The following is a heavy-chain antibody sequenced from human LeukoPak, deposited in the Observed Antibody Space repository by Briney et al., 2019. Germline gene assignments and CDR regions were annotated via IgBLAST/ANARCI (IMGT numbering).Heavy chain of an antibody. J-gene: IGHJ4*02. Sequence: PGGSLRLACAASGFTFSSYDMHWVRQATGKGLEWVSGIGIAGDTHYPDSVRGRFTISRDNSKNTLYLQMDSLRAEDTAVYYCAKDWWDLYYFDYWGQGTLVTVSS. CDR3: AKDWWDLYYFDY. CDR2: IGIAGDT. CDR1: GFTFSSYD. V-gene: IGHV3-13*01. D-gene: IGHD1-26*01.